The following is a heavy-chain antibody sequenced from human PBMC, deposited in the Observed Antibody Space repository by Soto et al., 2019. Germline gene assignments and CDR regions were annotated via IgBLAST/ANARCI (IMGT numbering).Heavy chain of an antibody. D-gene: IGHD3-16*01. CDR1: GGAFGSNA. V-gene: IGHV1-69*15. Sequence: QVQLVQSETEVRKPGSSVKVSCRASGGAFGSNAISWVRQAPGQGLEWMGNIIPIFGTTKNAQKFQGRVTIKADESTDTAYMELSSLRSEDTAIYYCAREGYTFGPGAVRGAFDIWGQGTMVTVSS. J-gene: IGHJ3*02. CDR2: IIPIFGTT. CDR3: AREGYTFGPGAVRGAFDI.